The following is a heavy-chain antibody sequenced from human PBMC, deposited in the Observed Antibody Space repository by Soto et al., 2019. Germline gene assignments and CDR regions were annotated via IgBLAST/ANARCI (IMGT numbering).Heavy chain of an antibody. D-gene: IGHD3-22*01. CDR1: GDSISTFY. V-gene: IGHV4-59*01. Sequence: SETLSLTCTVSGDSISTFYWSWMRQSPGKELEWIGYVYYTGSTNYNPSLKSRVTISVDRSKNKFSLKLTSANAADTAVYYCARGRTVRNYADDSSDYFYFFDYWGQGTQVTVSS. CDR3: ARGRTVRNYADDSSDYFYFFDY. CDR2: VYYTGST. J-gene: IGHJ4*02.